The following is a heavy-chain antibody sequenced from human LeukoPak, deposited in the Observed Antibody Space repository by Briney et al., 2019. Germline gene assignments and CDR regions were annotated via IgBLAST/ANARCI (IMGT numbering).Heavy chain of an antibody. Sequence: GGSLRLSCAASGFTFSSYSMNWVRQAPGKGLEWVSYISSSSSTIYYADSVKGRFTISRDNAKNSLYLQMNSLRAEDTAVYYCARDRIVVVTAIEGSYYYYGMDVWGQGTTVTVSS. CDR2: ISSSSSTI. D-gene: IGHD2-21*02. J-gene: IGHJ6*02. CDR1: GFTFSSYS. CDR3: ARDRIVVVTAIEGSYYYYGMDV. V-gene: IGHV3-48*01.